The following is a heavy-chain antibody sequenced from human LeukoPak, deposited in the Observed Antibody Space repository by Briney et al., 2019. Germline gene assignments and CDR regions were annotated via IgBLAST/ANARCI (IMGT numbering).Heavy chain of an antibody. CDR2: ITGSGGHT. V-gene: IGHV3-23*01. D-gene: IGHD3-22*01. J-gene: IGHJ4*02. CDR3: AKDRPNYYGSNGHYYKLNGDC. CDR1: GFTFNNYA. Sequence: GGSLRLSCEASGFTFNNYAMAWVRQAPGKGLEWLSGITGSGGHTYYADSVKGRSTSSRDNSKSTLYLQMNSLRAEDTAVYYCAKDRPNYYGSNGHYYKLNGDCWGQGTLVTVSS.